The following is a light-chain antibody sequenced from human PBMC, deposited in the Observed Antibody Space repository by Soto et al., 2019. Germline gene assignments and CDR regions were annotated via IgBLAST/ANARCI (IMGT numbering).Light chain of an antibody. V-gene: IGLV7-46*01. CDR3: LLSYSGVRPV. CDR1: TGTVTSGHY. CDR2: DTS. Sequence: QTVVTQEPSLTVSPGGTVTLTCGSSTGTVTSGHYPYWFQQRPGQAPRTLIYDTSRKQSWTPARFSGSLLGGKAALTLSGAEPDDEADYYCLLSYSGVRPVFGGGTKLTVL. J-gene: IGLJ2*01.